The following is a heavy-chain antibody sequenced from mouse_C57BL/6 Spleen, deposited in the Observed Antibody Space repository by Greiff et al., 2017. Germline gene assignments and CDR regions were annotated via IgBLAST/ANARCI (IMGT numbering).Heavy chain of an antibody. V-gene: IGHV1-39*01. D-gene: IGHD2-10*01. CDR2: INPNSGNT. CDR1: GYSFTDYN. Sequence: VQLQQSGPELVKPGASVKISCKASGYSFTDYNMNWVKQSNGKSLEWIGVINPNSGNTSYNKKFKGKATLPVAKSSSTAYMQLNSLTSEDSSVYYCAREDGSSSYYGNYEGWFAYWGQGTLVTVSA. J-gene: IGHJ3*01. CDR3: AREDGSSSYYGNYEGWFAY.